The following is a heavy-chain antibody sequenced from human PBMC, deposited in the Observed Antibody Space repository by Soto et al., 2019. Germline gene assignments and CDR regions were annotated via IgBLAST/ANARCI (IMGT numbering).Heavy chain of an antibody. CDR2: IYYSGST. D-gene: IGHD1-20*01. CDR3: ARALYNWNRNYYGMDV. Sequence: AETLCITCTVSVGSISSYYWSWIGQPPGKGLDWIGYIYYSGSTNYNPSLKSRVTISVDTSKNQFSLKLSSVTAADTAVYYCARALYNWNRNYYGMDVWGQGTTVTVSS. CDR1: VGSISSYY. V-gene: IGHV4-59*01. J-gene: IGHJ6*02.